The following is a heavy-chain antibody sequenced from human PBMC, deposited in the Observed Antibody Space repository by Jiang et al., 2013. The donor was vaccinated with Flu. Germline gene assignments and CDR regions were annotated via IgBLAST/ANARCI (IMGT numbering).Heavy chain of an antibody. V-gene: IGHV3-53*01. Sequence: QLVESGGGLIQPGGSLRLSCAASGFTVSSNYMSWVRQAPGKGLEWVSVIYRGGSTYYADSVKGRFTISRDNSKNTLYFQMNSLRAEDTAVYYCARVIINYSGSGSLYGMDVWGQGTTVTVSS. CDR1: GFTVSSNY. D-gene: IGHD3-10*01. J-gene: IGHJ6*02. CDR2: IYRGGST. CDR3: ARVIINYSGSGSLYGMDV.